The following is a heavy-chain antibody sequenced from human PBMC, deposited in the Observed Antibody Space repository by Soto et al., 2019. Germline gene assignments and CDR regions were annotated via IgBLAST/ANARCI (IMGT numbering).Heavy chain of an antibody. CDR2: ISYDGSNK. V-gene: IGHV3-30*18. CDR1: GFTFSNYG. CDR3: AKVWVSGLRIAPTDY. J-gene: IGHJ4*02. D-gene: IGHD5-12*01. Sequence: GGSLRLSCAASGFTFSNYGMHWVRQAPGKGLEWVAVISYDGSNKYYADSVKGRFTISRDNSKNTLYLQMNSLRAEDTAVYYCAKVWVSGLRIAPTDYWGQGTLVTVSS.